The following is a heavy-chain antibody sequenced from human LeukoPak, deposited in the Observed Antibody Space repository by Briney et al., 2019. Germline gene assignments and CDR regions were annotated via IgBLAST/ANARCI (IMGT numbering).Heavy chain of an antibody. V-gene: IGHV4-4*07. CDR2: IYTSGST. CDR1: DVSIRTYY. J-gene: IGHJ4*02. D-gene: IGHD1-26*01. CDR3: ARGATINSLIFDY. Sequence: SETLSLTCTVSDVSIRTYYWSWIRQPAGKGLEWIGRIYTSGSTNYNPSLKSRVTMSIDTSKNQFSLNLSSVTAADTAVYYCARGATINSLIFDYWGLGTLVTVSS.